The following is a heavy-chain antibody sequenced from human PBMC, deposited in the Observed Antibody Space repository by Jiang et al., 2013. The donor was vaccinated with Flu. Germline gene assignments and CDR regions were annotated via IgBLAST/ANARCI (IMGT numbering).Heavy chain of an antibody. J-gene: IGHJ6*02. CDR1: GDSISSYY. CDR3: ARNGYKSYYYYGMDV. D-gene: IGHD5-24*01. Sequence: VSGDSISSYYWSWIRQPPGKGLEWIGYIYYSGSTNYNPSLKSRVTISVDTSKNQFSLKLSSVTAADTAVYYCARNGYKSYYYYGMDVWGQGTHGHRLL. V-gene: IGHV4-59*01. CDR2: IYYSGST.